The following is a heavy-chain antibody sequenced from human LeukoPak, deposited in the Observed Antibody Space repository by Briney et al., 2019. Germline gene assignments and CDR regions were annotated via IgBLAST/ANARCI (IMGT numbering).Heavy chain of an antibody. CDR2: IIPIFGTA. Sequence: SVKVSCKASGGTFSSYAISWVRQAPGQGLEWMGGIIPIFGTANYAQKFQGRVTITTDESTSTAYMELSSLRSEDTAVYYCARGRDGSGSYLNFDYWGQGTLVTVSS. J-gene: IGHJ4*02. V-gene: IGHV1-69*05. D-gene: IGHD3-10*01. CDR3: ARGRDGSGSYLNFDY. CDR1: GGTFSSYA.